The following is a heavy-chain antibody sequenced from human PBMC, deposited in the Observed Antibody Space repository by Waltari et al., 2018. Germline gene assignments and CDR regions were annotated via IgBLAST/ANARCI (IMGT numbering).Heavy chain of an antibody. V-gene: IGHV3-30*04. CDR3: VRGRMATINTRNGLDV. CDR2: ISFDGDNK. J-gene: IGHJ6*02. CDR1: GFGFSSYP. D-gene: IGHD2-15*01. Sequence: QVQLVESGGGVVQPGRSLRLSCAASGFGFSSYPMHWVRQAPGKGLEWGAVISFDGDNKYYADSVRGLFTISRDNPRNTLSLQMNSLRGEDTAVYFCVRGRMATINTRNGLDVWGQGTTVTVSS.